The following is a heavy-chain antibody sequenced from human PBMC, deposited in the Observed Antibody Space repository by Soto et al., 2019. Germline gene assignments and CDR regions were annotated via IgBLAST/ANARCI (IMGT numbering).Heavy chain of an antibody. Sequence: QVQLQESGPGLVKPSQTLSLTCTVSGGSISSGGYYWSWIRQHPGKGLEWIGYIYYSGSTYYNPSLKSGVTISVDTSQNQFSLKLRSVTAADTAVYYCARWHLRAPDGMDVWGQGTTVTVSS. CDR2: IYYSGST. J-gene: IGHJ6*02. V-gene: IGHV4-31*03. CDR3: ARWHLRAPDGMDV. CDR1: GGSISSGGYY.